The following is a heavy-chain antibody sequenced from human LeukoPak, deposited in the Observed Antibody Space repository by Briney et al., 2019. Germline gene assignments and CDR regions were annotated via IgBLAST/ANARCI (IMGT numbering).Heavy chain of an antibody. Sequence: GGSLRLSCAASGFTFSSYAMSWVRQAPGKGLEWVSAIVGSGASSYYADSVKGRFTISRDNSKNTLHLQMNSLRAEDTAIYHCAKVRVVGDYNWFFDLWGRGTLVTVSS. D-gene: IGHD4-17*01. V-gene: IGHV3-23*01. J-gene: IGHJ2*01. CDR3: AKVRVVGDYNWFFDL. CDR1: GFTFSSYA. CDR2: IVGSGASS.